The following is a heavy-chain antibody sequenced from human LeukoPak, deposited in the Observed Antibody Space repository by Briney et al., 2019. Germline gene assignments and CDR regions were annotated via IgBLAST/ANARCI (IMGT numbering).Heavy chain of an antibody. CDR3: ARHGTKWLRRGFDY. CDR2: VYIGGNT. V-gene: IGHV4-59*08. CDR1: GGSIFSYY. J-gene: IGHJ4*02. D-gene: IGHD5-12*01. Sequence: PSETLSLTCTVSGGSIFSYYWNWIRQPPGKAPEWIGYVYIGGNTNYNPSLKSRVTISVDTSKNQFSLKLSSVTAADTAVYYCARHGTKWLRRGFDYWGQGTLVTVSS.